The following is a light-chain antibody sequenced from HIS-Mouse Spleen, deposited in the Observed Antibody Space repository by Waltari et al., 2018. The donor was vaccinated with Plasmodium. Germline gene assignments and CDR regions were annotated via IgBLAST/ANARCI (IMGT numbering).Light chain of an antibody. J-gene: IGKJ4*01. V-gene: IGKV3-11*01. Sequence: EIVLTQSPATLSLSPAERATLSCRASQSVSRYLAWYQQKPGQAPRLLIYDASNRATGIPARFSGSGSGTDFTLTISSLEPEDFAVYYCQQRSNWPPLTFGGGTKVEIK. CDR3: QQRSNWPPLT. CDR2: DAS. CDR1: QSVSRY.